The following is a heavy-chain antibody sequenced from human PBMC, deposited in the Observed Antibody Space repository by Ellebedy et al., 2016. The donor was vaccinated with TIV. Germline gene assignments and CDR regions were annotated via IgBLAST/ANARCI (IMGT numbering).Heavy chain of an antibody. Sequence: MPGGSLRLSCTDSGFTVSSYWMQWVRQPPGKGLEWIGSIYYSGSTYYNPSLKSRVTISVDTSKNQFSLKLSSVTAADTAVYYCAREPALTVTTLTGADYWGQGTLVTVSS. CDR1: GFTVSSYW. J-gene: IGHJ4*02. CDR2: IYYSGST. CDR3: AREPALTVTTLTGADY. D-gene: IGHD4-17*01. V-gene: IGHV4-39*01.